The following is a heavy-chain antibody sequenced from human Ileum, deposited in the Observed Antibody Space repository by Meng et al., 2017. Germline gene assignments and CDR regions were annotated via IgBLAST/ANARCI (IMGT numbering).Heavy chain of an antibody. V-gene: IGHV4-59*01. CDR1: GGSISNYY. J-gene: IGHJ4*02. D-gene: IGHD3-16*01. CDR2: IHNSATT. CDR3: AREAAPGGVVGGCFDY. Sequence: QLQLQGSGPGLVKPSETLSLTSIVSGGSISNYYWSWIRQPPGKGLEWIGYIHNSATTKYSPSLKSLVNISADTSKNKFSLKLSSGTAADTAVYYCAREAAPGGVVGGCFDYWGQGTLVTVSS.